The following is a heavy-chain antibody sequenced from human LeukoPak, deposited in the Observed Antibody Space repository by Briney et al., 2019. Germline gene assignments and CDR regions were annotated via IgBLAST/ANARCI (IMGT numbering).Heavy chain of an antibody. V-gene: IGHV3-13*01. J-gene: IGHJ4*02. D-gene: IGHD2-15*01. CDR3: ARGRGSYCSGGSCYSGYFDY. Sequence: GGSLRLSCAASGFTFSSYDMHWVRQATGKGLEWVSAIGTAGDTYYPGSVKGRFTISRENAKNSLYLQMNSLRAGDTAAYYCARGRGSYCSGGSCYSGYFDYWGQGTLVTVSS. CDR1: GFTFSSYD. CDR2: IGTAGDT.